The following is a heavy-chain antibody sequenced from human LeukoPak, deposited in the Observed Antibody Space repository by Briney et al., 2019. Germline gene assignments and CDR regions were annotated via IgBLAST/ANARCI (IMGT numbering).Heavy chain of an antibody. J-gene: IGHJ4*02. Sequence: PGGSLRLSCAASGFTFSTYSMNWVRQAPGKGLEWVSSISSRSSYIYYADSVKGRFTISRDNAKNSLYLQMNSLRAEDTAVYYCARGGYYGSGSYYFHWGQGTLVTVSS. CDR2: ISSRSSYI. V-gene: IGHV3-21*01. CDR1: GFTFSTYS. CDR3: ARGGYYGSGSYYFH. D-gene: IGHD3-10*01.